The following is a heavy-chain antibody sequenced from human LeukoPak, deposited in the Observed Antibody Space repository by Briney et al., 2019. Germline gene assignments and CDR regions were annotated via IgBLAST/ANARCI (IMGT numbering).Heavy chain of an antibody. CDR2: INLSGST. Sequence: SETLSLTCAVYGGSFSGYYWSWIRQPPGKGLEWIGEINLSGSTNYNPSLKSRVTISVDTSKNQFSLKLSSVTAADTAVYYCARGAEAAAGTSSGGKFDYWGQGTLVTASS. CDR3: ARGAEAAAGTSSGGKFDY. D-gene: IGHD6-13*01. J-gene: IGHJ4*02. V-gene: IGHV4-34*01. CDR1: GGSFSGYY.